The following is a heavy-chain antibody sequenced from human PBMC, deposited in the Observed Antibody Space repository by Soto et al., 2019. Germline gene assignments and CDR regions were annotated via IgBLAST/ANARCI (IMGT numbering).Heavy chain of an antibody. CDR2: ISYDGSNK. CDR1: GFTFSSYG. CDR3: AKVPDWYSIFDY. V-gene: IGHV3-30*18. J-gene: IGHJ4*02. Sequence: QVQLVESGGGVVQPGRSLRLSCAASGFTFSSYGMHWVRQAPGKGLEWVAVISYDGSNKYYADSVKGRFTISRDNSKNTLYLQMNSLRAEDTAVYYCAKVPDWYSIFDYWGQGTLVTVSS. D-gene: IGHD3-9*01.